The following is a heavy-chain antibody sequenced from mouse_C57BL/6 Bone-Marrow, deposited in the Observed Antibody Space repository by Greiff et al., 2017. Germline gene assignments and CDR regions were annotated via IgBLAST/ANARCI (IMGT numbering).Heavy chain of an antibody. D-gene: IGHD2-5*01. Sequence: VQLQQSGPELVKPGASVKISCKASGYSFTGYYMNWVKQSPEKSLEWIGEINPSTGGTTYNQKFKAKATLTVDKSSSTAYMQLKSLTSEDSAVYDCARSYYRNYVVPWFAYWGKGTLVTVSA. CDR1: GYSFTGYY. J-gene: IGHJ3*01. CDR3: ARSYYRNYVVPWFAY. CDR2: INPSTGGT. V-gene: IGHV1-42*01.